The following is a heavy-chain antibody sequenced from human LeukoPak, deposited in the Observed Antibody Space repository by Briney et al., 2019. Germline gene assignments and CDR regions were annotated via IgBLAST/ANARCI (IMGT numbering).Heavy chain of an antibody. Sequence: GGSLRLSCAASGFTFSDYYMSWIRQAPGKGLEWVSYISSSGSTIYYADSVKGRFTISRDNAKNSLYLRMNSLRAEDTAVYYCARVGVEEQLVPFDYWGQGTLVTVSS. CDR3: ARVGVEEQLVPFDY. CDR2: ISSSGSTI. J-gene: IGHJ4*02. V-gene: IGHV3-11*01. D-gene: IGHD6-13*01. CDR1: GFTFSDYY.